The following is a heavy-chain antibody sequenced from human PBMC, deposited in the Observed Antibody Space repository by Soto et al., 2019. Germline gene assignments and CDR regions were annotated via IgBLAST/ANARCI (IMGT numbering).Heavy chain of an antibody. J-gene: IGHJ6*02. D-gene: IGHD3-3*01. V-gene: IGHV1-69*06. CDR3: ARGVGVVIGLYYSGMDV. CDR1: GGTFSSYA. Sequence: SVKVSCKASGGTFSSYAISWVRQTPGQGLEWMGGIIPIFGTANYAQKFQGRVTITADKSTSTAYMELSSLRSEDTAVYYCARGVGVVIGLYYSGMDVWAPGTTVTVYS. CDR2: IIPIFGTA.